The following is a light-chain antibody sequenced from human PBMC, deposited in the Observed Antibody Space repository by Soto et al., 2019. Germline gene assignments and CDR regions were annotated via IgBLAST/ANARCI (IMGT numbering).Light chain of an antibody. CDR3: QVWDSSSDHYV. Sequence: SYELTQPPSVSVAPGETARITCGGNNIGSKSVHWYQQKPGQAPVLVIYYDSDRPSGIPERFSGSNSGNTATLTISRVEAGDEADYYCQVWDSSSDHYVFGTGTKLPVL. CDR2: YDS. V-gene: IGLV3-21*04. J-gene: IGLJ1*01. CDR1: NIGSKS.